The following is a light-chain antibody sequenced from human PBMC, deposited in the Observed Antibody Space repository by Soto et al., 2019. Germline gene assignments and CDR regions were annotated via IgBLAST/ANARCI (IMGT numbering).Light chain of an antibody. V-gene: IGLV1-40*01. J-gene: IGLJ3*02. CDR2: ADN. Sequence: QSVLTQPPSVSGAPGQRVTISCTGSSSNIGAGYEVHWYQQLPGKAPKLLIYADNNRPSGVPGRFSGSKSGTSASLAITGLQAEDETDYFCQSYDSRLSGYVFGGGTKVTVL. CDR1: SSNIGAGYE. CDR3: QSYDSRLSGYV.